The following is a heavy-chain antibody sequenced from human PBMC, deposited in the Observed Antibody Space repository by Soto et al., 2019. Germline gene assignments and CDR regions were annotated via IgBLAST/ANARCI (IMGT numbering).Heavy chain of an antibody. Sequence: VQLVQSGPEVKKPGSSVKVSCKASGGSLSTNPISWVRQAPGQGLEWMGGTGSGTGPGNHAEKCKGRITLTADKSTSTVYRELTNLSAEATAVYYCARRHSGGFFRFFDSWGQGSLVTVSS. CDR3: ARRHSGGFFRFFDS. V-gene: IGHV1-69*06. CDR1: GGSLSTNP. D-gene: IGHD2-15*01. J-gene: IGHJ4*02. CDR2: TGSGTGPG.